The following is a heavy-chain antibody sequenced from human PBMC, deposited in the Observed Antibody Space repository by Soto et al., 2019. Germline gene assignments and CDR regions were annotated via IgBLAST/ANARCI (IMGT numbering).Heavy chain of an antibody. CDR1: GYTFTSYG. D-gene: IGHD4-17*01. CDR3: ARDLYGDYSRDAFDI. Sequence: ASVKVSCKASGYTFTSYGISWVRQAPGQGLEWMGWISAYNGNTNYAQKLQGRVTMTTDTSTSTAYMELRSLRSGDTAVYYCARDLYGDYSRDAFDIWGQGTMVTVSS. V-gene: IGHV1-18*01. J-gene: IGHJ3*02. CDR2: ISAYNGNT.